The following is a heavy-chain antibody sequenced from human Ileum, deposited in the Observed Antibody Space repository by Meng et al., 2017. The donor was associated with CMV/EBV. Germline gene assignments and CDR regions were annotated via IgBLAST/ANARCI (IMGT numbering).Heavy chain of an antibody. D-gene: IGHD3-16*01. V-gene: IGHV3-30*02. Sequence: GGSLRSSCAASGFIFNTYGMHWVRQAPGKGLEWVAFIRYDGSNEYYLDSVKGRFTISRDNSKNTLYLQMNSLRGDDTAVYYCAKGHMRGERHQGPFDYWGQGTLVTVSS. CDR2: IRYDGSNE. CDR3: AKGHMRGERHQGPFDY. CDR1: GFIFNTYG. J-gene: IGHJ4*02.